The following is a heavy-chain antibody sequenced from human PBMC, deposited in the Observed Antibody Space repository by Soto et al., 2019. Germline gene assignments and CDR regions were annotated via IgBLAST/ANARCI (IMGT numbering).Heavy chain of an antibody. CDR2: INPNSGNT. D-gene: IGHD5-18*01. CDR3: ARIGGYGTYYYYMEV. V-gene: IGHV1-18*04. Sequence: SSLKLSCKASGYSFTGYYMRWLRQAPGQGLEWMGRINPNSGNTNYAQKFQGRVTMTTDTSTSTAYMELRSLRSDDTAVYYCARIGGYGTYYYYMEVWGKGTTVTVSS. CDR1: GYSFTGYY. J-gene: IGHJ6*03.